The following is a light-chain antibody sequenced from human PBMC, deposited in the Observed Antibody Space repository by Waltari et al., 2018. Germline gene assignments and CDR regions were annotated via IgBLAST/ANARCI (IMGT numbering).Light chain of an antibody. CDR2: AGW. Sequence: DIQMTQSPSTLAVSVGDRVTITCRARQSINRWLAWYQQKPGKPPNVLIYAGWTLESGVPSRFSGSGYGTEFTLTISSLQPDDFVTYYCQQHNDSPCTFGQGTKVEI. J-gene: IGKJ1*01. CDR1: QSINRW. V-gene: IGKV1-5*01. CDR3: QQHNDSPCT.